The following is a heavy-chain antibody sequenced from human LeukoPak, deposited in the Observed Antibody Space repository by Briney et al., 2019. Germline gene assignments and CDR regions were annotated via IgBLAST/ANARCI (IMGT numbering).Heavy chain of an antibody. CDR3: AKDAYYYGSGSYSFWFDP. CDR2: ISGSGGST. V-gene: IGHV3-23*01. Sequence: PGGTLRLSCAASGFTFSSYGMSWVRQAPGKGLEWVSAISGSGGSTYYADSVKGRFTISRDNSKNTLYLQMNSLRAEDTAVYYCAKDAYYYGSGSYSFWFDPWGQGTLVTVSS. J-gene: IGHJ5*02. CDR1: GFTFSSYG. D-gene: IGHD3-10*01.